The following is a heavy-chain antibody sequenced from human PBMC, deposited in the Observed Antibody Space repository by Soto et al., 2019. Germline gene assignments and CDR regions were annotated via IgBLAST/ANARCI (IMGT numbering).Heavy chain of an antibody. CDR2: IYYSGST. CDR1: GDSISSTPYY. J-gene: IGHJ5*02. CDR3: ARERPDGSRLDP. Sequence: PSETLSLTCTVSGDSISSTPYYWGWIRQPPGKGLEWIGYIYYSGSTYYNPSLKSRVTISVDTSKNQFSLKLSSVTAADTAVYYCARERPDGSRLDPWGQGTLVTVSS. V-gene: IGHV4-30-4*08. D-gene: IGHD6-13*01.